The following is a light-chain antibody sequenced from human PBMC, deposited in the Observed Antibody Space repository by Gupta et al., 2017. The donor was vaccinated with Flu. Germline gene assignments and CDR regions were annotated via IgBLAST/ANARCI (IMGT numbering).Light chain of an antibody. CDR3: QQLDCSPPST. J-gene: IGKJ4*01. CDR1: QGISSY. Sequence: AIRMTQSPSSFSASTGDRVTITCRASQGISSYLAWYQQKPGKAPKLLIYAASTWQSGVPSMFSGSGCGTDXTLTISXRQSEDFAASYCQQLDCSPPSTFGXGTKLEIK. V-gene: IGKV1-8*01. CDR2: AAS.